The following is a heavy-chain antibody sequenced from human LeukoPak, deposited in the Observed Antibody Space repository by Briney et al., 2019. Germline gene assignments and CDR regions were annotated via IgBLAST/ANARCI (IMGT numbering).Heavy chain of an antibody. CDR2: ISYDGSNK. J-gene: IGHJ4*02. CDR3: AKWSLQNSGSYNEGY. V-gene: IGHV3-30*04. D-gene: IGHD1-26*01. CDR1: GFTFSSYA. Sequence: GRSLRLSCAASGFTFSSYAMHWVRQAPGKGLEWVAVISYDGSNKYYADSVKGRFTISRDNSKNTLYLQMNSLRAEDTAVYYCAKWSLQNSGSYNEGYWGQGTLVTVSS.